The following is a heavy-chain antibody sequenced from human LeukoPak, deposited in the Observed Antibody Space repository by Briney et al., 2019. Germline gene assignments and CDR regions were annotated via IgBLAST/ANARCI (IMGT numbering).Heavy chain of an antibody. J-gene: IGHJ4*02. Sequence: SETLSLTCDVSGGAIMTTNWWSWVRQPPNKGLEWIGEVHLSGATNYNPSLESRVTMSIDTSKNHLSLELTSVTAADTAMYYCTRESGAFSPFGFWGQGTLVTVSS. CDR3: TRESGAFSPFGF. V-gene: IGHV4-4*02. CDR2: VHLSGAT. D-gene: IGHD1-26*01. CDR1: GGAIMTTNW.